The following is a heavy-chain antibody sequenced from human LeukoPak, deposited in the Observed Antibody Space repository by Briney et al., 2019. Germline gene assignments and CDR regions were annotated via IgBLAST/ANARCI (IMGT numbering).Heavy chain of an antibody. Sequence: SETLSLTCTVSGGSISSGDYYWTWIRQPPGKGLEWIAYIYYTGSTYYNPSLKSRVTISVDTSKNQFSLKMTSLTAADTAVYHCARDNYDSSGYYEHALDLWGQGTMVTVSS. V-gene: IGHV4-30-4*01. J-gene: IGHJ3*01. CDR3: ARDNYDSSGYYEHALDL. CDR2: IYYTGST. CDR1: GGSISSGDYY. D-gene: IGHD3-22*01.